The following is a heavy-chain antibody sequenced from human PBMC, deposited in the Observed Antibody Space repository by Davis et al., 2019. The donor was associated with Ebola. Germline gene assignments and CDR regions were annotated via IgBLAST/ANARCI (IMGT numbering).Heavy chain of an antibody. CDR1: GGSISSSSYY. Sequence: MPSETLSLTCTVSGGSISSSSYYWGWIRQPPGKGLEWIGSIYYSGSTYYNPSLKSRVTISVDTSKNQFSLKLSSVTAADTAVYYCEGLRFLEWLSLVMDVWGQGTTVTVSS. CDR2: IYYSGST. CDR3: EGLRFLEWLSLVMDV. J-gene: IGHJ6*02. D-gene: IGHD3-3*01. V-gene: IGHV4-39*01.